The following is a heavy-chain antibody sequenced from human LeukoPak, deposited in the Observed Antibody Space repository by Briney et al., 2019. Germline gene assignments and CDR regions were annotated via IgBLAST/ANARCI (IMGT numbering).Heavy chain of an antibody. CDR1: GFTFSSYW. CDR2: INSDGSTT. Sequence: GGSLRLSCAASGFTFSSYWMHWVRQAPGKGPVWVSRINSDGSTTNYADSVKGRFTISRDNAKNSLYLQMNSLRAEDTALYYCAGGGGWYWGQGTLVTVSS. D-gene: IGHD2-15*01. CDR3: AGGGGWY. V-gene: IGHV3-74*01. J-gene: IGHJ4*02.